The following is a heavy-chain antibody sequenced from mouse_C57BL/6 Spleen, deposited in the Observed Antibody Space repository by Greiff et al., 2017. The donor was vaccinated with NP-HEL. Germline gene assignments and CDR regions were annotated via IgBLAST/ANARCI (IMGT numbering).Heavy chain of an antibody. V-gene: IGHV1-9*01. D-gene: IGHD4-1*01. CDR3: ARTLLGRQGCDY. J-gene: IGHJ2*01. CDR2: ILPGRGST. Sequence: VKLVESGAELMKPGASVKLSCKATGYTFTGYWIEWVKQRPGHGLEWIGEILPGRGSTNYNEKFKGKATFTADPSSNTAYMQLSSLTTEDSAIYYCARTLLGRQGCDYWGQGTTLTVSS. CDR1: GYTFTGYW.